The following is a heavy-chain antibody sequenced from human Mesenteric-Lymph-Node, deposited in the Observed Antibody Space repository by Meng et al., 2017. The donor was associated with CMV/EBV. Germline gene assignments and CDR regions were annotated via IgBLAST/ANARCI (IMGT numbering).Heavy chain of an antibody. D-gene: IGHD4-23*01. CDR3: ARHQRWLKSEGGFNY. Sequence: QMHLQEWGPGLLKASATLALTVAVYGGSFSGYYWSWIRQPPGKGLEWIGEIKHSGSTNYNPSLKSRVTISVDTSKNQFSLKLSSVTAADTAVYYCARHQRWLKSEGGFNYWGQGTLVTVSS. CDR2: IKHSGST. J-gene: IGHJ4*02. V-gene: IGHV4-34*01. CDR1: GGSFSGYY.